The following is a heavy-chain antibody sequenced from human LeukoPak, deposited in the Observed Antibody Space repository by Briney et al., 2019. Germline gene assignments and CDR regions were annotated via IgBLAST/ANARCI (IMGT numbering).Heavy chain of an antibody. CDR3: ARDRGGYYYDSSGYEEGIWFDP. CDR1: GFTFSDYY. J-gene: IGHJ5*02. CDR2: ISSSGSTI. Sequence: GGSLRLSCAASGFTFSDYYMSWTRQAPGKGLEWVSYISSSGSTIYYADSVKGRFTISRDNAKNSLYLQMNSLRAEDTAVFYCARDRGGYYYDSSGYEEGIWFDPWGQGTLVTVSS. D-gene: IGHD3-22*01. V-gene: IGHV3-11*04.